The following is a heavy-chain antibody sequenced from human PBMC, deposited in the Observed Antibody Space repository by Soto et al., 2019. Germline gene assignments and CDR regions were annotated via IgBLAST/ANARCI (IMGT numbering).Heavy chain of an antibody. J-gene: IGHJ5*02. D-gene: IGHD6-13*01. V-gene: IGHV4-61*08. Sequence: PSETLSLTCTVSGGSISSGGYYWSWIRQYPGKGLDWIGYIYYSGSTNYNPSLKSRVTISVDTSKNQFSLKLSSVTAADTAVYYCARGPVAAAGNRLDPWGQGTLVTVSS. CDR1: GGSISSGGYY. CDR2: IYYSGST. CDR3: ARGPVAAAGNRLDP.